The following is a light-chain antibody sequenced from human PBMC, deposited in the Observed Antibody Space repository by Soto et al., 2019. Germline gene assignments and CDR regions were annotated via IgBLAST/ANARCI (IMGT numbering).Light chain of an antibody. J-gene: IGKJ1*01. CDR2: GAS. V-gene: IGKV3-20*01. Sequence: EIVLTQSPGTLSLSPGERATLSCRASQSVSSNYLAWYQQKAGQAPRLLIYGASGRATGIPDRFSGSGSGTDFTLTISRLEPEDFAVYYCQQYGSSPRTFGQGTKVEIK. CDR3: QQYGSSPRT. CDR1: QSVSSNY.